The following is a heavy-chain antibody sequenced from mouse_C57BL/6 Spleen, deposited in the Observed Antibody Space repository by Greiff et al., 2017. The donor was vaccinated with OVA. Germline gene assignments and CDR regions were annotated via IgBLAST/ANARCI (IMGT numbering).Heavy chain of an antibody. CDR3: ARERDGKDYFDY. J-gene: IGHJ2*01. CDR2: ISGGGGNT. D-gene: IGHD2-1*01. V-gene: IGHV5-9*01. CDR1: GFTFSSYT. Sequence: EVKLQESGGGLVKPGGSLKLSCAASGFTFSSYTMSWVRQTPEKRLEWVATISGGGGNTYYPDSVKGRFTISRDNAKNTLYLQMSSLRTEDTALYYCARERDGKDYFDYWGQGTTLTVSS.